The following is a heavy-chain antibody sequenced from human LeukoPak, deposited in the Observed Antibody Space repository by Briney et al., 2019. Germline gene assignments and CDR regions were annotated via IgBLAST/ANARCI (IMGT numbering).Heavy chain of an antibody. J-gene: IGHJ5*02. D-gene: IGHD3-22*01. CDR1: GYTFTGYC. V-gene: IGHV1-2*06. Sequence: ASVKVSXKASGYTFTGYCLHWVRQAPGQGLEWMGRINPNNGGTNYAQKFQDRVTMTRDTSISTAYMELSGLRSDDTAVYYCARCYDSSASNWFDPWGQGTLVTVSS. CDR3: ARCYDSSASNWFDP. CDR2: INPNNGGT.